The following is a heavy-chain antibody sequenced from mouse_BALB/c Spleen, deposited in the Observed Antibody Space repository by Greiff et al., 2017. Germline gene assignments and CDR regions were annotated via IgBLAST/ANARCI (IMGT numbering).Heavy chain of an antibody. D-gene: IGHD3-1*01. CDR2: ISYDGSN. V-gene: IGHV3-6*02. J-gene: IGHJ4*01. Sequence: VQLQQSGPGLVKPSQSLSLTCSVTGYSITSGYYWNWIRQFPGNKLEWMGYISYDGSNNYNPSLKNRISITRDTSKNQFFLKLNSVTTEDTATYYCAREARDAMDYWGQGTSVTVSS. CDR1: GYSITSGYY. CDR3: AREARDAMDY.